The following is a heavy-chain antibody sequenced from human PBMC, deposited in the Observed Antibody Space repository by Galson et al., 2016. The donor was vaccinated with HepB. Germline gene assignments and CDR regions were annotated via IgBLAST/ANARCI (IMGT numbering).Heavy chain of an antibody. CDR3: ARDAVAVAGPALYYYFGLDV. D-gene: IGHD6-19*01. V-gene: IGHV4-4*07. J-gene: IGHJ6*04. Sequence: SETLSLTCTVSGGSISSYYWSWIRQPAGKGLEWIGRFYTSGTTNYNPSLKSRVTMSIDTSKNRFSLNLTSVTAADPAVYFCARDAVAVAGPALYYYFGLDVWGRGTPVTISS. CDR2: FYTSGTT. CDR1: GGSISSYY.